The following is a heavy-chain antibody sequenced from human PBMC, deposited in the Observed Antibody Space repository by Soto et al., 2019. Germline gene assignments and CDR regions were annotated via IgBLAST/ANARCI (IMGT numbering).Heavy chain of an antibody. V-gene: IGHV3-23*01. Sequence: SLRLSCAASGFTFSSYAMSWVRQAPGKGLEWVSAISGSGGSTYYTDSVKGRFTISRDNSKNTLYLQMNSLRAEDTAVYYCAKDNPSDIVVVVAAPGSYFDYWGQGTLVTVSS. J-gene: IGHJ4*02. CDR1: GFTFSSYA. CDR3: AKDNPSDIVVVVAAPGSYFDY. D-gene: IGHD2-15*01. CDR2: ISGSGGST.